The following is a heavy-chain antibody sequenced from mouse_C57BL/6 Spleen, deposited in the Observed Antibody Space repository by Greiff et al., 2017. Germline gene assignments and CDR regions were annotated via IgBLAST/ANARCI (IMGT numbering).Heavy chain of an antibody. Sequence: VQLQQSGPELVKPGASVKISCKASGYAFSSSWMNWVKQRPGKGLEWIGRIYPGDGDTNYNGKFKGKATLTADKSSSTAYMQLSSLTSEDSAVYFCAGYGGYYFYYWGQGTSVTVSS. J-gene: IGHJ4*01. V-gene: IGHV1-82*01. CDR3: AGYGGYYFYY. CDR2: IYPGDGDT. CDR1: GYAFSSSW. D-gene: IGHD2-3*01.